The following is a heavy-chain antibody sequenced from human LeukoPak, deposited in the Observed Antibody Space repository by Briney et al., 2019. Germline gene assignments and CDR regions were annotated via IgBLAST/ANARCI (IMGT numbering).Heavy chain of an antibody. D-gene: IGHD6-13*01. CDR1: GYTFTGYY. CDR2: INPNSGGT. J-gene: IGHJ3*02. V-gene: IGHV1-2*02. Sequence: ASVKVSCKASGYTFTGYYMHWVRQAPGQGLEWMGWINPNSGGTNYAQKFQGRVTMTRDTSISTAYMELSRLRSDDTAVYYCARDDSSWYGGLAFDIWGQGTMVTVSS. CDR3: ARDDSSWYGGLAFDI.